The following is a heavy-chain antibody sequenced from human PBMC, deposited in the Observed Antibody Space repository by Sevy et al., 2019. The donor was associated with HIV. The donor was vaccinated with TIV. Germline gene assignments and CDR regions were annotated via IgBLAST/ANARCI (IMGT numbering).Heavy chain of an antibody. CDR1: GFTVNSNY. Sequence: GGSLRLSCAASGFTVNSNYMTWVRQAPGKGLEGVSDIHRRDNTYHAVSVKDRFTISRDNLKNTLYLHMSSLRAEGTAVYYGARGKSGYGYALNYWGQGTLVTVSS. CDR3: ARGKSGYGYALNY. J-gene: IGHJ4*02. CDR2: IHRRDNT. V-gene: IGHV3-66*01. D-gene: IGHD5-18*01.